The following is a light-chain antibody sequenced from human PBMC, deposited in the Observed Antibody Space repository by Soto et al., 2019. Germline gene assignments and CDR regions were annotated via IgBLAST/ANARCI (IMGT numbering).Light chain of an antibody. CDR3: QQYNNWPRPT. V-gene: IGKV3-15*01. Sequence: EIVMTQSPATLSVSPGERATLSCRASQCVSSNLAWYQQKPGQAPRLLIYGASTRATGIPARFSGSGSGTEFTLTISSLQSEDFAVYYCQQYNNWPRPTFGQGTKVEIK. CDR1: QCVSSN. J-gene: IGKJ1*01. CDR2: GAS.